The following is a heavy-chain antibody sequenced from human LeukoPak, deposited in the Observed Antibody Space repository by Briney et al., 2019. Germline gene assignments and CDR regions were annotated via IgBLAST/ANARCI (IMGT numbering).Heavy chain of an antibody. Sequence: GGSLRLSCAASGFTFSGSAMHWVRQASGKGLEWVGRIRSKANSYATAYAASVKGRFTISRDDSKNTAYLQMDSLKTEDTAVYYCTRPLITYCGGDCYAPDAFDIWGQGTMVTVSS. V-gene: IGHV3-73*01. CDR1: GFTFSGSA. J-gene: IGHJ3*02. D-gene: IGHD2-21*02. CDR2: IRSKANSYAT. CDR3: TRPLITYCGGDCYAPDAFDI.